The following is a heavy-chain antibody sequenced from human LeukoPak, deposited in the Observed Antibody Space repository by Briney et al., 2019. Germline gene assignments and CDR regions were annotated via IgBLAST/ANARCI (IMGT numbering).Heavy chain of an antibody. D-gene: IGHD3-9*01. Sequence: SETLSLTCSVSDVSINSYYWSWIRQPPGKGLEWIGEINHSGSTNYNPSLKSRVTISVDTSKNQFSLKLSSVTAADTAVYYCAREGRLLRYFDWSQMTPYDYWGQGTLVTVSS. V-gene: IGHV4-34*01. J-gene: IGHJ4*02. CDR3: AREGRLLRYFDWSQMTPYDY. CDR2: INHSGST. CDR1: DVSINSYY.